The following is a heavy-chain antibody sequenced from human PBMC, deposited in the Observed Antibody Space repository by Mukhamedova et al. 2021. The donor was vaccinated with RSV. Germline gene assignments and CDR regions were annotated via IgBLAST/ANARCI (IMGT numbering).Heavy chain of an antibody. CDR2: IDTDGSNT. D-gene: IGHD5-24*01. Sequence: TFSSYWMHWVRQVPGKGLVWVSRIDTDGSNTTYADSVKGRFTISRDNAKNTLYLQMNSLRAEDTAVYYCVRVGDGYNFDYWGQGT. J-gene: IGHJ4*02. CDR3: VRVGDGYNFDY. V-gene: IGHV3-74*01. CDR1: TFSSYW.